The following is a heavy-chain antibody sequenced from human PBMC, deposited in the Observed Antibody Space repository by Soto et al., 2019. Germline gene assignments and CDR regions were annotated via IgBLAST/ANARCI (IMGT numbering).Heavy chain of an antibody. Sequence: AQTLSLTYTVSGGSISSYYLSWLPQPAGKGLEWIRRIYTSGSTNHNPALKNRVTMSVDTPKIQFSRKLSSVTAADTAVYYWARRSPIHPETDTMVNSYFDYYYGMDVWGQGTTVTVSS. CDR3: ARRSPIHPETDTMVNSYFDYYYGMDV. J-gene: IGHJ6*02. CDR2: IYTSGST. V-gene: IGHV4-4*07. D-gene: IGHD3-10*01. CDR1: GGSISSYY.